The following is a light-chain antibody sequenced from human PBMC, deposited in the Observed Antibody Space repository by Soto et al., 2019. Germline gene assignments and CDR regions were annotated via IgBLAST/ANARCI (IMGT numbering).Light chain of an antibody. CDR3: QQRSNWPSIT. V-gene: IGKV3-11*01. CDR2: DAS. Sequence: EIVLTQSPATLSLSPGERATLSCRASQSVSTYLSWYQQKPGQAPRLVIYDASSRATGIPAGFSGSGSGTDFTLTISSLESEDSAVYYCQQRSNWPSITFGQGTRLEI. CDR1: QSVSTY. J-gene: IGKJ5*01.